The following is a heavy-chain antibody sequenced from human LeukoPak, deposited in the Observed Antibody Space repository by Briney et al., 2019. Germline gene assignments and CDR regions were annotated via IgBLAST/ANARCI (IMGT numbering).Heavy chain of an antibody. CDR2: ISGSGRST. V-gene: IGHV3-23*01. D-gene: IGHD3-10*01. CDR3: AKGGFGESFY. CDR1: GFTFSSYA. Sequence: GGSLRLSCAASGFTFSSYAMSWVRQAPGEGLGWVSTISGSGRSTYYADSVKGPFTISRDNSNNTLYLQMNSLRAEDTAVYYCAKGGFGESFYWGQGTLVTVSS. J-gene: IGHJ4*02.